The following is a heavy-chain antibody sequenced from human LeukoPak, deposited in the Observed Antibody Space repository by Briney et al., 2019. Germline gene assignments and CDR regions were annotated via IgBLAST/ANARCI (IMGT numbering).Heavy chain of an antibody. CDR1: GYTSTSYY. V-gene: IGHV1-46*01. CDR3: ARCWKGDYYDSSGNDLFDY. CDR2: INPSGGST. Sequence: ASVKVSCKASGYTSTSYYMHWVRQAPGQGLEWMGIINPSGGSTSYAQKFQGRVTMARDTSTSTVYMELSSLRSEDTAVYYCARCWKGDYYDSSGNDLFDYWGQGTLVTVSS. J-gene: IGHJ4*02. D-gene: IGHD3-22*01.